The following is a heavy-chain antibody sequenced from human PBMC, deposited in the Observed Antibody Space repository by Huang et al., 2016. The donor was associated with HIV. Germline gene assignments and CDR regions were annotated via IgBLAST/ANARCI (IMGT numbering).Heavy chain of an antibody. CDR2: VSPDGARK. Sequence: QEQLVESGGGVVQPGRSLRLSCAASGFYFRNFSLYWVRQAPGKGLEWVACVSPDGARKNHEDSLKGRFTLSRDNSKNTVQLQMNSLRVEDTAVYYCARDPGGYDSSGYFQDHYYLDVWGTGTTVTVSS. D-gene: IGHD3-22*01. CDR3: ARDPGGYDSSGYFQDHYYLDV. J-gene: IGHJ6*03. CDR1: GFYFRNFS. V-gene: IGHV3-30-3*01.